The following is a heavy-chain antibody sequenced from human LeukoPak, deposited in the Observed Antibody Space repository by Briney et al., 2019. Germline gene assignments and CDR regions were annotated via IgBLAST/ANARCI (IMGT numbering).Heavy chain of an antibody. Sequence: GGSLRLSCAASGFTLSRYWTYCVRQVPGRRPGWVSHIDREGSSTFYGDYVEGRFAIYRENAKNPLYLQMNSLRPEDTAVYYCARGIPLGIWGQGTMVTVSS. CDR3: ARGIPLGI. V-gene: IGHV3-74*01. J-gene: IGHJ3*02. CDR2: IDREGSST. D-gene: IGHD3-16*01. CDR1: GFTLSRYW.